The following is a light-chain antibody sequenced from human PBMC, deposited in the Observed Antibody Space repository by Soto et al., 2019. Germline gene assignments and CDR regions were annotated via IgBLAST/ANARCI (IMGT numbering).Light chain of an antibody. CDR1: SSDVGRYNH. Sequence: QSALTQPPSVSGSPGQSVTISCTGTSSDVGRYNHVSWYQQPPGTAPKLMIYDANNRPSGVPDRFSGSKSGNTASLTISGLQAEDEADYYCSSYTGSSTLVVFGGGTKLTVL. CDR3: SSYTGSSTLVV. V-gene: IGLV2-18*02. CDR2: DAN. J-gene: IGLJ2*01.